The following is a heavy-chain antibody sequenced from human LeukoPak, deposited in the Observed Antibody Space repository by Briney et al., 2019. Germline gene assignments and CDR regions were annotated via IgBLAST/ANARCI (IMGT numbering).Heavy chain of an antibody. Sequence: SVKVSCKASGGTFSSYAISWVRQAPGQGLEWMGRIIPILGIANYAQKFQGRVTITADKSTSTAYMELSSLRSEDTAMYYCARDNPLMYDYWGQGTLVTVSS. CDR1: GGTFSSYA. V-gene: IGHV1-69*04. J-gene: IGHJ4*02. CDR2: IIPILGIA. D-gene: IGHD3-16*01. CDR3: ARDNPLMYDY.